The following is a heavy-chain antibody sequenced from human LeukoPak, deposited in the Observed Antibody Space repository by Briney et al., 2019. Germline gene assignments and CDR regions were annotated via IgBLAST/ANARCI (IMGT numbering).Heavy chain of an antibody. V-gene: IGHV4-39*01. J-gene: IGHJ4*02. CDR3: ARQEDYGGILDY. CDR2: IYYSGST. D-gene: IGHD4-23*01. CDR1: GGSISSSSYY. Sequence: SETLSLSCTVSGGSISSSSYYWGWIRQPPGKGLEWIGSIYYSGSTYYNPSLKSRVTIPVDTSKNQFSLKLSSVTAADTAVYYCARQEDYGGILDYWGQGTLVTVSS.